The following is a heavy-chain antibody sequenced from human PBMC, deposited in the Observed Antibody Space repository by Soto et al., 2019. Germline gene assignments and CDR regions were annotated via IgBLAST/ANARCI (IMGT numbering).Heavy chain of an antibody. Sequence: QVQLVQSGAAVRKPGASVSVSCKASDYTFSNYYMSWLRQTPGQGLEWMGKINPDGGATTYAQNFQGRLTITSDTSSYTVYMEITGLTSNDTAVYYCARGRRYVVWGQGTQVTVSS. CDR3: ARGRRYVV. V-gene: IGHV1-46*01. CDR2: INPDGGAT. J-gene: IGHJ4*02. D-gene: IGHD1-1*01. CDR1: DYTFSNYY.